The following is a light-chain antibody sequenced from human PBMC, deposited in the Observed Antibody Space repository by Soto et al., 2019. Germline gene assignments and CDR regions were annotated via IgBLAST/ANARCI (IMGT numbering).Light chain of an antibody. Sequence: QSVLAQPASVSGSHGQSITISCTGTSSDVGGYNYVSWYQQHPGKAPKLMIYEVSNRPSGVSNRFSGSKSGNTASLTISGLQAEDEADYYCSSYTSSSIPYVFGTGTKVTVL. J-gene: IGLJ1*01. CDR1: SSDVGGYNY. CDR2: EVS. V-gene: IGLV2-14*01. CDR3: SSYTSSSIPYV.